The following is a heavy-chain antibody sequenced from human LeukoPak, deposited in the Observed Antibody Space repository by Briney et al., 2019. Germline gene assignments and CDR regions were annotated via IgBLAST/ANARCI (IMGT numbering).Heavy chain of an antibody. D-gene: IGHD3-9*01. Sequence: SETLSLTCAVYGGSFSGYYWSWIRQPPGKGLEWIGEINHSGSTNYNPSLKRRVTISVDTSKNQFSLKLSSVTAADTAVYYCARGSDLVARNAFDIWGQGTMVTVSS. J-gene: IGHJ3*02. CDR2: INHSGST. CDR1: GGSFSGYY. CDR3: ARGSDLVARNAFDI. V-gene: IGHV4-34*01.